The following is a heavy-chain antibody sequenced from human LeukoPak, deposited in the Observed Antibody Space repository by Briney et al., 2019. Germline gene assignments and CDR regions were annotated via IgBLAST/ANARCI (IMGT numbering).Heavy chain of an antibody. V-gene: IGHV3-53*01. D-gene: IGHD4-17*01. CDR1: GFTVSSNY. J-gene: IGHJ4*02. CDR2: IYSGGST. CDR3: GRDRPPTD. Sequence: GGSLRLSCAASGFTVSSNYMSWVRQAPGKGLEWVSIIYSGGSTYYADSVKGRFTISRDISKNTLFLQMNSLRVEDTAVYYCGRDRPPTDWGQGTLVTVSS.